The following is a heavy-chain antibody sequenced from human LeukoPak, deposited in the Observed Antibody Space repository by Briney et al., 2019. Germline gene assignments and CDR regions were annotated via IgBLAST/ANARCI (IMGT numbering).Heavy chain of an antibody. J-gene: IGHJ6*03. V-gene: IGHV4-59*01. D-gene: IGHD6-6*01. CDR3: ARDWGVSARPGYMDV. CDR2: IYYSGST. Sequence: SETLSLTCTVSGGSISNYYWSWIRQPPGKGLEWIGYIYYSGSTKYNPSLKSRVAISVDTSKNQFSLRLSSVTAADTAVYYCARDWGVSARPGYMDVWGKGTTVTVSS. CDR1: GGSISNYY.